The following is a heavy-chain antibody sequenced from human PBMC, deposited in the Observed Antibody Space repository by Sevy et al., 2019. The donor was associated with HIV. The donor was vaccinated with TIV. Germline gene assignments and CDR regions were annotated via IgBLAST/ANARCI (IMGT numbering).Heavy chain of an antibody. D-gene: IGHD3-22*01. V-gene: IGHV1-69*13. CDR2: IIPLFGTT. J-gene: IGHJ4*02. Sequence: ASVKVSCKASGGTFSTSPINWVRQAPGQGLEWMGGIIPLFGTTKYAQKFQGIVRIIADESTSTAFLEMNNLRSEDTAVYYCARTDYYDSSGYFYFDYWGQGTLVTVSS. CDR1: GGTFSTSP. CDR3: ARTDYYDSSGYFYFDY.